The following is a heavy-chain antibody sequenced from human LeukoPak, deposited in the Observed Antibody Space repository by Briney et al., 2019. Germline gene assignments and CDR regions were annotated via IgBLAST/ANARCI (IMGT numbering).Heavy chain of an antibody. D-gene: IGHD1-26*01. CDR2: VSSSSSYI. CDR3: ARDLVAATNLPFDY. V-gene: IGHV3-21*01. Sequence: GGSLRLSCAASGFTFSNYNMNWVRQAPGKGLEWVSSVSSSSSYIYKADSVKGRFTISRYNAKNSLYLQMNSLRADDTAVYYCARDLVAATNLPFDYWGHGTLVTVSS. CDR1: GFTFSNYN. J-gene: IGHJ4*01.